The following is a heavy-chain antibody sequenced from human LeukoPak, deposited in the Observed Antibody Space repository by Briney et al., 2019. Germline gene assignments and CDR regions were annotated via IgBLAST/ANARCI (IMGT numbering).Heavy chain of an antibody. Sequence: SCKASGYTFNSYYMHWVRQAPGKGLEWVAVIWYDGSNKYYADSVKGRFTISRDNSKNTLYLQMNSLRAEDTAVYYCARDSGGSSVGFYFDYWGQGTLVTVSS. CDR3: ARDSGGSSVGFYFDY. CDR2: IWYDGSNK. CDR1: GYTFNSYY. V-gene: IGHV3-33*01. D-gene: IGHD2-15*01. J-gene: IGHJ4*02.